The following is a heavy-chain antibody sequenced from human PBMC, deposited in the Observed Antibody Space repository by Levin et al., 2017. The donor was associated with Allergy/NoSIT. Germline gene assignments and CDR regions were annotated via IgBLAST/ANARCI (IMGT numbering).Heavy chain of an antibody. CDR2: ISSSSSTT. Sequence: GGSLRLSCVASGFAFSSYSMNWVRQAPGKGLEWMSYISSSSSTTYYADSVKGRFTISRDNAKNSLYLQMSSLRDEDTAVYYCARKSPGDILTKPFDYWGQGTLVTVSS. V-gene: IGHV3-48*02. J-gene: IGHJ4*02. CDR3: ARKSPGDILTKPFDY. CDR1: GFAFSSYS. D-gene: IGHD3-9*01.